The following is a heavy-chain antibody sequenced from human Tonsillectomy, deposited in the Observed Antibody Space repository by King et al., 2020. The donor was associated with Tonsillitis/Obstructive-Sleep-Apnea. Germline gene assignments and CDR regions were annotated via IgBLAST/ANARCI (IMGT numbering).Heavy chain of an antibody. J-gene: IGHJ3*02. D-gene: IGHD2-2*01. CDR1: GFSLSTSGVG. CDR2: IYWDDDK. CDR3: AHRQRAIVVVPAAVGGAFDI. V-gene: IGHV2-5*02. Sequence: FTLKESGPTLVKPTQTLTLTCTFSGFSLSTSGVGVGWIRQPPGKALEWLALIYWDDDKRYSPSLKSRLTITKDTSKNQVVLTMTNMDPVDTATYYCAHRQRAIVVVPAAVGGAFDIWGQGTMVTVSS.